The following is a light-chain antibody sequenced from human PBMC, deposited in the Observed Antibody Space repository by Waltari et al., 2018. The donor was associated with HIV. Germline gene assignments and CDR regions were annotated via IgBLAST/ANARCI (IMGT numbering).Light chain of an antibody. CDR3: CSYAGSSTLV. Sequence: GQSITISCTGTSSDVGSYNLVSWYQQHPGKAPKLMIYEVSKRPSGVSNRFSGSKSGNTASLTISGLQAEDEAYYYCCSYAGSSTLVFGGGTKLTVL. CDR1: SSDVGSYNL. CDR2: EVS. V-gene: IGLV2-23*02. J-gene: IGLJ2*01.